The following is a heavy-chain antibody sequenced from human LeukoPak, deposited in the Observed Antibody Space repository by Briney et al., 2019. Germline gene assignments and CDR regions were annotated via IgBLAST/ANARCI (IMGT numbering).Heavy chain of an antibody. V-gene: IGHV3-30-3*01. D-gene: IGHD6-13*01. CDR3: ARDLDAAAAGRYYFDY. CDR1: GFTFSSYA. CDR2: ISYDGSNK. Sequence: PGGSLRLSCAASGFTFSSYAMHGVRQAPGKGLEWVAVISYDGSNKYYADSVKGRFTISRDSSENTLYLQMNSLRAEDTAVYYCARDLDAAAAGRYYFDYWGQGTLVTVSS. J-gene: IGHJ4*02.